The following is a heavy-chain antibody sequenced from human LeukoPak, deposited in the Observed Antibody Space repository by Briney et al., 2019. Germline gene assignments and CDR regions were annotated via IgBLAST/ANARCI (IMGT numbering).Heavy chain of an antibody. J-gene: IGHJ4*02. CDR2: ISAYNGNT. V-gene: IGHV1-18*01. Sequence: ASVKVSCKASGYTFTSYDINWVRQAAGQGLEWMGWISAYNGNTNYAQKLQGRVTMTTDTSTSTAYMELRSLRSDDTAVYYCARDLSGYCSGGSCSMPGYWGQGTLVTVSS. D-gene: IGHD2-15*01. CDR3: ARDLSGYCSGGSCSMPGY. CDR1: GYTFTSYD.